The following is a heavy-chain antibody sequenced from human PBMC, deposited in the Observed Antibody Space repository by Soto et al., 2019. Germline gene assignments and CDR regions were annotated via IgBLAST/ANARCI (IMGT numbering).Heavy chain of an antibody. CDR3: ARDRATTRKEFDY. CDR2: MNPNSGNT. J-gene: IGHJ4*02. V-gene: IGHV1-8*01. D-gene: IGHD1-26*01. CDR1: GYTFTSYD. Sequence: GASVKVSSKASGYTFTSYDINWVRQATGQGLEWMGWMNPNSGNTGYAQKFRGRVTMTRNTSISTAYMELSSLRSEDTAVYYCARDRATTRKEFDYWGQGTLVTVSS.